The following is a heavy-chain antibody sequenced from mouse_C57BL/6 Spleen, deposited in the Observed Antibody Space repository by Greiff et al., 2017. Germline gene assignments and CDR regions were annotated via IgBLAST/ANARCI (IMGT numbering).Heavy chain of an antibody. CDR3: ARGYYGSGYFDV. V-gene: IGHV3-1*01. CDR1: GYSITSGYD. J-gene: IGHJ1*03. Sequence: DVMLVESGPGMVKPSQSLSLTCTVTGYSITSGYDWHWIRHFPGNKLEWMGYISYSGSTNYNPSLKSRISITHDTSKNHFFLKLNSVTTEDTATYYCARGYYGSGYFDVWGTVTTVTVSS. D-gene: IGHD1-1*01. CDR2: ISYSGST.